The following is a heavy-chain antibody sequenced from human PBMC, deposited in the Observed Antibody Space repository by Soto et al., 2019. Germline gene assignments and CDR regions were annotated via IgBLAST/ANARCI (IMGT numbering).Heavy chain of an antibody. V-gene: IGHV3-11*06. CDR3: ARVVAAAGKGSDWFDP. J-gene: IGHJ5*02. D-gene: IGHD6-13*01. CDR2: ISSSSSYT. Sequence: GGSLRLSCAASGFTFSDYYMSWIRKAPGKGLEWVSYISSSSSYTNYADSVKGRFTISRDNAKNSLYLQMNSLRAEDTAVYYCARVVAAAGKGSDWFDPWGQGTLVTVSS. CDR1: GFTFSDYY.